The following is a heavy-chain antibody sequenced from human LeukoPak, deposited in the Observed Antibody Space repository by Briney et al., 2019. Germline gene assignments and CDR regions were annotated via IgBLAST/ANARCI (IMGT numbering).Heavy chain of an antibody. Sequence: SETLSLTCTVSGGSISSSSYYWGWIRQPPGKGLEWIGSIYYSGSTYYNPSLKSRVTISVDTSKNQFSLKLSSVTAADTAVYYCARQVTSYDILTGYSPYGSDYWGQGTLVTVSS. CDR2: IYYSGST. D-gene: IGHD3-9*01. J-gene: IGHJ4*02. CDR3: ARQVTSYDILTGYSPYGSDY. V-gene: IGHV4-39*01. CDR1: GGSISSSSYY.